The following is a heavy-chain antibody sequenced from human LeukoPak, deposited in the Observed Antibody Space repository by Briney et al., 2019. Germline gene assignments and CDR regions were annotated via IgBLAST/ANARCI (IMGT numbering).Heavy chain of an antibody. V-gene: IGHV1-24*01. CDR3: ATPPVWFGEFMSGNSILGYFQD. CDR1: GHTLTELS. J-gene: IGHJ1*01. Sequence: ASVKVSCKISGHTLTELSIHWVRQAPGKGLEWMGGFDTQEGETIFAQNFQGRVTMTEDTSSDTAYMELSSLTSEDTAVYYCATPPVWFGEFMSGNSILGYFQDWDQGTVVTVSS. CDR2: FDTQEGET. D-gene: IGHD3-10*01.